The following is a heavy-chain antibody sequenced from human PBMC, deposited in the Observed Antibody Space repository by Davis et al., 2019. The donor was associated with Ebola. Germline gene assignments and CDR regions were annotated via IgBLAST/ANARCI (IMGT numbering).Heavy chain of an antibody. Sequence: GGPLRPPCAAPGSTFSSYAMSPVPPAPGKGLEWVSTISGSGSNIYYADSVKGRFSISRDNSKNTLYVQMDSLRAEDTAVYYCAKKGSGSWYPEFWGQGTLVPVSS. D-gene: IGHD6-13*01. CDR2: ISGSGSNI. CDR3: AKKGSGSWYPEF. J-gene: IGHJ4*02. CDR1: GSTFSSYA. V-gene: IGHV3-23*01.